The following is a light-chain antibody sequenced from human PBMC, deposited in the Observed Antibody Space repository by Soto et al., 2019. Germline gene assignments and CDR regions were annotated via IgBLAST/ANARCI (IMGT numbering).Light chain of an antibody. CDR2: DVS. Sequence: QAARTQPPSASGSPGQSVTISCTGTSSDVGGYNYVSWYQQHPGKAPKLMIYDVSKRPSGVPDRFSGSKSGNTASLTISGLQAEDEADYYCTSYAGSNNSVFGTGT. CDR1: SSDVGGYNY. V-gene: IGLV2-8*01. J-gene: IGLJ1*01. CDR3: TSYAGSNNSV.